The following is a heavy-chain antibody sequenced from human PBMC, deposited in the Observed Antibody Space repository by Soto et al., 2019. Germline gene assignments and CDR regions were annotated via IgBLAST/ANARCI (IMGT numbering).Heavy chain of an antibody. V-gene: IGHV4-30-4*01. D-gene: IGHD2-15*01. J-gene: IGHJ4*02. CDR2: IYYSGST. CDR1: GGSISSGDYY. Sequence: QVQLQESGPGLVKPSQTLSLTCTVSGGSISSGDYYWSWIRQPPGKGLEWIGYIYYSGSTYYNPSLKSRVTISVDTSKNQCSLKLSSVTAADTAVYYCARVADCSGGSCYFDYWGQGTLVTVSS. CDR3: ARVADCSGGSCYFDY.